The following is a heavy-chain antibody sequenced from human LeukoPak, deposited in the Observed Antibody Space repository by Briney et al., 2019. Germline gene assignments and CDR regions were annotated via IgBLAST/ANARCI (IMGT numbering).Heavy chain of an antibody. CDR2: IIPILGIA. J-gene: IGHJ4*02. CDR1: GGTFSSYA. Sequence: SVKVSCKASGGTFSSYAISWVRQAPGQGLEWMGRIIPILGIANYAQKFQGRVTITADKSTGTAYMELSSLRSEDTAVYYCARFGDPSDYWGQGTLVTVSS. V-gene: IGHV1-69*04. CDR3: ARFGDPSDY. D-gene: IGHD2-21*02.